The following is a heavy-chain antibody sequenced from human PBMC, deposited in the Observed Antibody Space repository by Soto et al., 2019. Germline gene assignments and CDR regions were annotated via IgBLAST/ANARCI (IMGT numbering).Heavy chain of an antibody. CDR3: ARGRPRGVISNPSDY. Sequence: SETLSLTCAVYGGSFSGYYWSWIRQPPGKGLEWIGEINHSGSTNYNPSLKSRVTISVDTSKNQFSLRLSSVTAADTAVYYCARGRPRGVISNPSDYWGQGTLVTVSS. J-gene: IGHJ4*02. D-gene: IGHD3-10*01. V-gene: IGHV4-34*01. CDR1: GGSFSGYY. CDR2: INHSGST.